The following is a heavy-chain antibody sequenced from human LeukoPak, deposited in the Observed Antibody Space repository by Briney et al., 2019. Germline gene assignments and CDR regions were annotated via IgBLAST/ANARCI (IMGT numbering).Heavy chain of an antibody. CDR2: MNPNSGNT. CDR1: GYTFTSYD. V-gene: IGHV1-8*03. D-gene: IGHD6-13*01. Sequence: ASVKVSCKASGYTFTSYDINWVRQATGQGLEWMGWMNPNSGNTGYAQKFQGRVPITRNTSISTAYMELSSLRSEDTAVYYCARVSSSSSWYGSYYYYYMDVWGKGTTVTVPS. CDR3: ARVSSSSSWYGSYYYYYMDV. J-gene: IGHJ6*03.